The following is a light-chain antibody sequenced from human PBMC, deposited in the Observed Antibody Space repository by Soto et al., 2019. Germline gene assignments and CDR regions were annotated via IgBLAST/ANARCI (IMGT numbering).Light chain of an antibody. CDR3: QKYNRYSLT. Sequence: DIQMTQSPSTLSASVGDRVTITCRASQSISSWLSWYQQKPGKAPKLLIYDASSLESGVQSRFSGSGSDTEFTLTINNLQPDDFATYHCQKYNRYSLTFGGGTKVEIK. CDR2: DAS. J-gene: IGKJ4*01. CDR1: QSISSW. V-gene: IGKV1-5*01.